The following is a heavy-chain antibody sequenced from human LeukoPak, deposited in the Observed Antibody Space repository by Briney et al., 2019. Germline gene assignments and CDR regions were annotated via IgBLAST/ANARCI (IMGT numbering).Heavy chain of an antibody. D-gene: IGHD1-26*01. V-gene: IGHV3-30*02. CDR2: IHYDGSNK. CDR1: RLGLSSYG. CDR3: AKDQGRLGASMADS. J-gene: IGHJ4*02. Sequence: GGSLRLSCAASRLGLSSYGMHWVRQAPGKGLEWLTFIHYDGSNKYYANSVAGRFTISRDNSKNTLYLQMNSLRPEDTAVYYCAKDQGRLGASMADSWGPGTLVTVSS.